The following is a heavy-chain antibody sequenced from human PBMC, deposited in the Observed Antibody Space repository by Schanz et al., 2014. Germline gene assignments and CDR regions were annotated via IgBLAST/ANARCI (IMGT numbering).Heavy chain of an antibody. D-gene: IGHD6-19*01. CDR1: GFTFRNYG. Sequence: EVQLLESGGGLVQPGGSLRLSCAASGFTFRNYGMSWVRQAPGQGLEWVSAISGSGGSTYYADSVKGRFTISRDNAKNSLYLQMNSLRAEDTAVYYCARDLISSGWYGWGQGTLVTVSS. CDR2: ISGSGGST. CDR3: ARDLISSGWYG. J-gene: IGHJ4*02. V-gene: IGHV3-23*01.